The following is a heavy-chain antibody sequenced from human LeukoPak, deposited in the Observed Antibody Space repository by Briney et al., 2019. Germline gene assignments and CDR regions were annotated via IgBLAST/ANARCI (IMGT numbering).Heavy chain of an antibody. Sequence: SETLSLTCTVPGGSISSYYWSWIRQPAGKGLEFVGRTHTSGRTDYNPSLRGRLTMSLDTSQNQFSLRLTSMTAADTAVYYCARTILPAQNAGAFDIWGPGTMVTVAS. CDR3: ARTILPAQNAGAFDI. V-gene: IGHV4-4*07. D-gene: IGHD2-2*01. CDR2: THTSGRT. J-gene: IGHJ3*02. CDR1: GGSISSYY.